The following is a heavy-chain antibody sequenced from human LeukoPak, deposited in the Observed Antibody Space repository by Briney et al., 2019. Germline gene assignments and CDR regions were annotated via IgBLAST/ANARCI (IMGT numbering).Heavy chain of an antibody. V-gene: IGHV3-74*01. D-gene: IGHD4-17*01. CDR1: GFTFSSYW. CDR2: INSDGTST. Sequence: GGSLRLSCAASGFTFSSYWMHWVRQVPGKGLVWVSRINSDGTSTSYADSVKGRFMISRDNAKNTLYLQMNSLRAEDTAVYYCAKDPDYGDYGGVDYWGQGTLVTVSS. J-gene: IGHJ4*02. CDR3: AKDPDYGDYGGVDY.